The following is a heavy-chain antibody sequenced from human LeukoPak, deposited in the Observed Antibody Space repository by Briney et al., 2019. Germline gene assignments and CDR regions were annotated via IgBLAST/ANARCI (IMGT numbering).Heavy chain of an antibody. CDR3: ATSARTYIGSSLDY. J-gene: IGHJ4*02. D-gene: IGHD2-15*01. V-gene: IGHV3-74*01. CDR1: GFTFSTYW. Sequence: GGSLRLSCAASGFTFSTYWMHWVRQDPGKGLVWVSRISSDASITSYADPVKGRFTISRDNAKNTLYLQMNSLRAEDTALYYCATSARTYIGSSLDYWGQGTLVTVSS. CDR2: ISSDASIT.